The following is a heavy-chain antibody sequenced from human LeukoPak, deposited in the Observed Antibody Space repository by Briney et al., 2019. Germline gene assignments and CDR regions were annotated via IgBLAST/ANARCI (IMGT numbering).Heavy chain of an antibody. CDR1: GDSFSGYF. J-gene: IGHJ3*02. V-gene: IGHV4-59*01. CDR3: ARQMPTLEIGRTFDR. D-gene: IGHD2-2*01. Sequence: SETLSLTCTVSGDSFSGYFWHWIRQPPGKGLGWIGYVYYSGSNTDYNASLKSRVTMSADSSKNQFSLKLSSVSAADTAVYYCARQMPTLEIGRTFDRWGQGTTVTVSS. CDR2: VYYSGSNT.